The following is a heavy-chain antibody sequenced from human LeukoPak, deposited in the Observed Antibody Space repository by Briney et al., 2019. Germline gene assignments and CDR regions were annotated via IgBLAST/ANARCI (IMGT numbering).Heavy chain of an antibody. CDR1: GYTSTSYY. CDR2: INPSGGST. Sequence: ASVKVSCKASGYTSTSYYMHWVRQAPGQGLEWMGIINPSGGSTSYAQKFQGRVTMTRDTSTSTVYMELSSLRSEDTAVYYCARALYSGSYYHWFDPWGQGTLVTVSS. CDR3: ARALYSGSYYHWFDP. V-gene: IGHV1-46*01. J-gene: IGHJ5*02. D-gene: IGHD1-26*01.